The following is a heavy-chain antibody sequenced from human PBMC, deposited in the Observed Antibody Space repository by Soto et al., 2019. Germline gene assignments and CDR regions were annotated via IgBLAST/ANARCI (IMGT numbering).Heavy chain of an antibody. CDR3: ARDPEYYGSAPAAGMDV. CDR1: GGTFSSYA. Sequence: SVKVSCKASGGTFSSYAISWVRQAPGQGLEWMGGIIPIFGTANYAQKFQGRVTITADESTSTAYMELSSLRSEDTAVYYCARDPEYYGSAPAAGMDVWRQGTTVTVSS. D-gene: IGHD3-10*01. CDR2: IIPIFGTA. V-gene: IGHV1-69*13. J-gene: IGHJ6*02.